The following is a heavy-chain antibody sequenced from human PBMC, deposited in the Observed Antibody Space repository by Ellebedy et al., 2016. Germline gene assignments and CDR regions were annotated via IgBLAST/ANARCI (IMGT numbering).Heavy chain of an antibody. CDR1: GFTVTSND. CDR2: MYAGGSE. V-gene: IGHV3-53*01. J-gene: IGHJ3*01. CDR3: VTRLNGAFDF. Sequence: GGSLRLXXAASGFTVTSNDMSWVRQAPGRGLELVSLMYAGGSEYYADSVKGRFAITRDTSMNRLYFHMSVLEGGDTALYYCVTRLNGAFDFWGQGTMVSVSS.